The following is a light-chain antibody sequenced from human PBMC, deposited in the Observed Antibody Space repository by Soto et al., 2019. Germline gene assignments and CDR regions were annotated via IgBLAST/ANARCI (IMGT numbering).Light chain of an antibody. Sequence: QSVLTQPPSVSGAPGQRVTISCTGSNSDIGAGYLVLWYQQLPGSAPKLLISGTDDRPSGVPDRFSGSQSGTSASLAITGLQAEDEADYYCQSYDGRLRALFGTGTKVTVL. CDR2: GTD. V-gene: IGLV1-40*01. J-gene: IGLJ1*01. CDR3: QSYDGRLRAL. CDR1: NSDIGAGYL.